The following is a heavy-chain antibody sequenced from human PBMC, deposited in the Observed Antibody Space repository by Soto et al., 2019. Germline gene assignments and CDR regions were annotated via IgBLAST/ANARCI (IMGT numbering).Heavy chain of an antibody. CDR2: IKSKTDGGTT. CDR1: GFTFSNAW. J-gene: IGHJ5*02. V-gene: IGHV3-15*01. D-gene: IGHD2-15*01. Sequence: GGSLRVSCAASGFTFSNAWMSWVRQAPGKGLEWVGRIKSKTDGGTTDYAAPVKGRFTISRDDSKNTLYLQMNSLKTEDTAVYYCTTDQTVLAESLLIVPLNPWGQGTLVTVSS. CDR3: TTDQTVLAESLLIVPLNP.